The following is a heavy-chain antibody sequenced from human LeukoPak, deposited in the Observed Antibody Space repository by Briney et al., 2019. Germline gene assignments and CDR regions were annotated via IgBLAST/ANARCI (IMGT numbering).Heavy chain of an antibody. CDR3: AREESADPRRVL. CDR2: ISAYNGNT. Sequence: ASVKVSCKASGYTFTSYGISWVRQAPGQGLEWMGWISAYNGNTNYAQKLQGRVTMTTGTSTSTAYMELRSLRSDDTAVYYCAREESADPRRVLWGQGTPVTVSS. V-gene: IGHV1-18*01. J-gene: IGHJ4*02. CDR1: GYTFTSYG.